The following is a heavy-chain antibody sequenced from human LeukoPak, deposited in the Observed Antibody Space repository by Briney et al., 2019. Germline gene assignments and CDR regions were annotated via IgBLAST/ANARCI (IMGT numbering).Heavy chain of an antibody. Sequence: PGGSLRLSCAASGFTFSSYGMHWVRQAPGKGLEWVAVISYDGSNKYYADSVKGRFTISRDNSKNTLYLQMNSLRAEDTAVYYCARGGSYSKDGMDVWGQGTTVTVSS. J-gene: IGHJ6*02. D-gene: IGHD1-26*01. CDR1: GFTFSSYG. CDR3: ARGGSYSKDGMDV. CDR2: ISYDGSNK. V-gene: IGHV3-30*03.